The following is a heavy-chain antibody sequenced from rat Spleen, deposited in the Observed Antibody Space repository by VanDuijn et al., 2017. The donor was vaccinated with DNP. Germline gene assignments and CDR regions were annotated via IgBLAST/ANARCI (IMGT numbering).Heavy chain of an antibody. CDR3: TTDFERGY. V-gene: IGHV5-27*01. D-gene: IGHD1-11*01. J-gene: IGHJ2*01. Sequence: EVQLVESGGDLVQPGRSLKLSCAASGFTFSDYNMAWVRQAPTKGLEWIASITSGTGTTSYADAVKGRFTISRDNANGTLYLQMDSLWSEDTATYYCTTDFERGYWGQGVMVTVSS. CDR2: ITSGTGTT. CDR1: GFTFSDYN.